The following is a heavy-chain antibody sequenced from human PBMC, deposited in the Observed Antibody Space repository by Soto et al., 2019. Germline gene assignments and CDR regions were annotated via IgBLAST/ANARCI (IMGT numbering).Heavy chain of an antibody. D-gene: IGHD3-10*01. CDR1: GFTVSNNY. Sequence: EVQLVESGGGLIQPGGSLRLSCAVSGFTVSNNYMSWVRQAPGKGLEGVSVIYSGGYTAYGDSVKGRFTISRDNSKNTPFLQRNSPGAGDPAVFSGGTPPGGGGYWGQGTLVTVSS. V-gene: IGHV3-53*01. CDR2: IYSGGYT. CDR3: GTPPGGGGY. J-gene: IGHJ4*02.